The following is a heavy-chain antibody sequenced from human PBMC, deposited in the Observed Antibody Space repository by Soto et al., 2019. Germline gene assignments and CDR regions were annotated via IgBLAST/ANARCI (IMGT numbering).Heavy chain of an antibody. Sequence: SRALSLTCAISGDSVSGNSAACNWIRQSPSRGLEWLGRTYHRSKWYNDYAVSVKSRITVTPDTSKNQFSLHLNSVTPEDTAVYYXAREFPYYESSDSYFDYWGQGALVTVSS. J-gene: IGHJ4*02. CDR3: AREFPYYESSDSYFDY. D-gene: IGHD3-16*01. CDR1: GDSVSGNSAA. V-gene: IGHV6-1*01. CDR2: TYHRSKWYN.